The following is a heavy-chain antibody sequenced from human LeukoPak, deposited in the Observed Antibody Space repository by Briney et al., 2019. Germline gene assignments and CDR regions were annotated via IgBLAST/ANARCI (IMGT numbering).Heavy chain of an antibody. CDR3: ARITMVRGVDY. CDR1: GFSVGNNY. CDR2: IYSGGST. D-gene: IGHD3-10*01. J-gene: IGHJ4*02. Sequence: GGSLRLSCAASGFSVGNNYMSWVRQAPGKGLEWVSVIYSGGSTYYADSVKGRFTISRDNSKNTLYLQMNSLRVEDMAVYYCARITMVRGVDYWGQGTLVTVSS. V-gene: IGHV3-53*01.